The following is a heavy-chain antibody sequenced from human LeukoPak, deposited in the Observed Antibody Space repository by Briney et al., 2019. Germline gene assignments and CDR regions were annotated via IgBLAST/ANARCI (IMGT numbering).Heavy chain of an antibody. CDR1: GGSFSGYY. CDR3: AREDATVVTGIDY. V-gene: IGHV4-34*01. D-gene: IGHD4-23*01. CDR2: INHSGST. J-gene: IGHJ4*02. Sequence: SETLSLTCAVYGGSFSGYYWSWIRQPPGKGLEWIGEINHSGSTNYNPSLKSRATISVDTSKNQFSLKLSSVTAADTAVYYCAREDATVVTGIDYWGQGTLVTVSS.